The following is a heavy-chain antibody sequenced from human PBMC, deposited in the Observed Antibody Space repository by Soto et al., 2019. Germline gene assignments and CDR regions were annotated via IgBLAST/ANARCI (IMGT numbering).Heavy chain of an antibody. Sequence: PGGSLRLSCAASGFTFSSYWMHWVRQAPGKGLVWVSRINSDGSSTSYADSVKGRFTISRDNAKNTLYLQMNSLRAEDTAVYYCAREGYYYGSGSYFSDYYYYGMDVWGQGTTVTVSS. CDR3: AREGYYYGSGSYFSDYYYYGMDV. J-gene: IGHJ6*02. CDR1: GFTFSSYW. V-gene: IGHV3-74*01. D-gene: IGHD3-10*01. CDR2: INSDGSST.